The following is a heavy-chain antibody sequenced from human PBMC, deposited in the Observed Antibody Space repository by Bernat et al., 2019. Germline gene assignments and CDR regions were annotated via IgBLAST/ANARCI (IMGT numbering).Heavy chain of an antibody. Sequence: VQLVESGGGVVQPGGSLKLSCAASGLTFSDSTMQWVRQASGKGLEWVGRVRTKANGFATSYAASVKGRFTISRDDSKNTAYLQMNSLKIEDTAVYYCTRAGALAGQTFDYWGQGTLVTVSS. J-gene: IGHJ4*02. CDR2: VRTKANGFAT. V-gene: IGHV3-73*01. CDR3: TRAGALAGQTFDY. D-gene: IGHD3-10*01. CDR1: GLTFSDST.